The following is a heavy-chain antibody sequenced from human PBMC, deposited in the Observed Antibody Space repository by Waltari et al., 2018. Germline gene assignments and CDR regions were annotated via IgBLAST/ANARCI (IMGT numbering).Heavy chain of an antibody. CDR1: GYTFTSYY. J-gene: IGHJ6*02. V-gene: IGHV1-46*01. CDR2: INPSGGST. Sequence: QVQLVQSGAEVKKPGASVKVSCKASGYTFTSYYMHWVRQAPGPGLEWMGIINPSGGSTSYAQKFQGRVTMTRDTSTSTVYMELSSLRSEDTAVYYCARSPITIFGVVKNYYYYGMDVWGQGTTVTVSS. D-gene: IGHD3-3*01. CDR3: ARSPITIFGVVKNYYYYGMDV.